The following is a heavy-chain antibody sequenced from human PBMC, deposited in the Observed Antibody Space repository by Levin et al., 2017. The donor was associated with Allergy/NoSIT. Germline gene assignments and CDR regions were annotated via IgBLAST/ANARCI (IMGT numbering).Heavy chain of an antibody. D-gene: IGHD6-19*01. CDR3: ARDGKPVYSSGWYDGMDV. Sequence: GESLKISCKASGYTFTGYYMHWVRQAPGQGLEWMGRINPNSGGTNYAQKFQGRVTMTRDTSISTAYMELSRLRSDDTAVYYCARDGKPVYSSGWYDGMDVWGQGTTVTVSS. V-gene: IGHV1-2*06. J-gene: IGHJ6*02. CDR1: GYTFTGYY. CDR2: INPNSGGT.